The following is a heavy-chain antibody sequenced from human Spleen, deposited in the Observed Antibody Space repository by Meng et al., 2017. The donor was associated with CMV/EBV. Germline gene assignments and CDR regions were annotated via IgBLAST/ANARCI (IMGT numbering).Heavy chain of an antibody. CDR3: AKEGDRSASYPHFDY. CDR2: IYSGGSST. J-gene: IGHJ4*02. D-gene: IGHD3-22*01. CDR1: GFTFSSYA. V-gene: IGHV3-23*03. Sequence: GESLKISCAASGFTFSSYAMSWVRQAPGKGLEWVSVIYSGGSSTYYADSVKGRFTISRDNSKNTLYLQMNSLRAEDTAIYYCAKEGDRSASYPHFDYWGQGTLVTVSS.